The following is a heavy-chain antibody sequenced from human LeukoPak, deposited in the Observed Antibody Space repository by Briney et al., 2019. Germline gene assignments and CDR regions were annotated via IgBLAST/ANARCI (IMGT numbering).Heavy chain of an antibody. J-gene: IGHJ6*02. CDR3: ARAKTLRGYSGYDAGAMDV. Sequence: GASVKVSRKASGYTFTSYGISWVRQAPGQGLEWMGRIIPILGIANYAQKFQGRVTITADKSTSTAYMELSSLRSEDTAVYYCARAKTLRGYSGYDAGAMDVWGQGTTVTVSS. V-gene: IGHV1-69*04. CDR2: IIPILGIA. CDR1: GYTFTSYG. D-gene: IGHD5-12*01.